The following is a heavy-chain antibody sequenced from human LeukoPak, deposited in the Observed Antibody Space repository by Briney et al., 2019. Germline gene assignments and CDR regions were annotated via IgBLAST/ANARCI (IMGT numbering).Heavy chain of an antibody. Sequence: LPGGSLRLSCAASGFTFDDYAMHWVRRAPGKGLEWVSLISWDGGSTYYADSVKGRFTISRDNSKNSLYLQMNSLRAEDTALYYCAKDSNTYSSGWYTGYYYMDVWGKGTTVTVSS. D-gene: IGHD6-19*01. CDR2: ISWDGGST. CDR1: GFTFDDYA. CDR3: AKDSNTYSSGWYTGYYYMDV. V-gene: IGHV3-43D*04. J-gene: IGHJ6*03.